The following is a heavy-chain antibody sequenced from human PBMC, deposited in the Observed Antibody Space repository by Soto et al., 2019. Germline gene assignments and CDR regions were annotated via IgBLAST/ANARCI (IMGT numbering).Heavy chain of an antibody. Sequence: QLQLQESGSGLVKPSQTLSLTCAVSGGSISSGGYSWSWIRQPPGKGLEWIGYIYHSGSTYYNPSLKSRVTISVDRPKNQFSLKLSSVTAADTAVYYCARRRGFPYYYDMDVWGQGTTVTVSS. CDR1: GGSISSGGYS. V-gene: IGHV4-30-2*01. CDR3: ARRRGFPYYYDMDV. CDR2: IYHSGST. J-gene: IGHJ6*02. D-gene: IGHD5-12*01.